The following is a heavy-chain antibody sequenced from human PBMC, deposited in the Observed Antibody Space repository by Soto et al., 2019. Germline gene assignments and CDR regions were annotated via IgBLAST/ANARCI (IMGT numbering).Heavy chain of an antibody. CDR3: ARDDGLSSTNVKAFDI. CDR2: ISTTSTYT. D-gene: IGHD2-2*01. V-gene: IGHV3-11*06. J-gene: IGHJ3*02. Sequence: GGSLRLSCTASGFTLGDYAVSWIRQAPGKGLEWVSSISTTSTYTHYADSLKGRFTISRDNAKKLLYLQMDSLRAEDTAVYYCARDDGLSSTNVKAFDIWGQGTKVTVSS. CDR1: GFTLGDYA.